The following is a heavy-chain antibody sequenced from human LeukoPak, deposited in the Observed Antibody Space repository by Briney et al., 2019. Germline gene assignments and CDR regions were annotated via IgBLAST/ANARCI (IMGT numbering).Heavy chain of an antibody. Sequence: GGSLRLSCAASGFTFSSYAMHWVRQAPGKGLEWVAVISYDGSNKYYADSVKGRFTISRDNSKNTLYLQMSSLRAEDTAVYYCARDFRHILDYWGQGTLVTVSS. CDR1: GFTFSSYA. CDR3: ARDFRHILDY. CDR2: ISYDGSNK. J-gene: IGHJ4*02. V-gene: IGHV3-30*04. D-gene: IGHD3-10*01.